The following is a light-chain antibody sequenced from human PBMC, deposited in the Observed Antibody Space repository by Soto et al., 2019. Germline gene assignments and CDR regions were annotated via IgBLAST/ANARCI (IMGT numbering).Light chain of an antibody. J-gene: IGKJ3*01. CDR2: DAS. Sequence: DIQMTQSPSSLSASVGDRVTITCQASQDISNYLNWYQQKPGKAPKLLIYDASNLETGVPSRFSGSGSGTDFTFTISSLQPEDIATYYCQQYDNLPRFTFGP. V-gene: IGKV1-33*01. CDR3: QQYDNLPRFT. CDR1: QDISNY.